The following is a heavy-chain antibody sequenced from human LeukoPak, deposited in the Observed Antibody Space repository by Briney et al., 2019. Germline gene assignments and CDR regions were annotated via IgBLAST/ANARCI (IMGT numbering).Heavy chain of an antibody. CDR2: ISTAGVT. V-gene: IGHV3-13*01. CDR1: GFTVSGND. J-gene: IGHJ6*03. Sequence: GGSLRLSCAASGFTVSGNDMHWVRQIIGKGLEWVSAISTAGVTYYPGSVKGRFIISRENAKNSLYLQMNSLRAGDTAVYYCARVYSSTWYSGYLHMDVWGKGTTVTVSS. CDR3: ARVYSSTWYSGYLHMDV. D-gene: IGHD6-13*01.